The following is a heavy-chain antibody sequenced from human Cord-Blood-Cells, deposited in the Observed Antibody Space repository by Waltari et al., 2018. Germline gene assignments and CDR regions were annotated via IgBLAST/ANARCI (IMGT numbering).Heavy chain of an antibody. CDR1: GGSFSGYY. CDR2: INHSGST. J-gene: IGHJ4*02. V-gene: IGHV4-34*01. D-gene: IGHD3-3*01. Sequence: QVQLQQWGAGLLKPSETLSLTCAVYGGSFSGYYSSWIRQPPGKGLEWIGAINHSGSTNYNPSLKSRVTISVDTSKNQFSLKLSSVTAADTAVYYCARGGVVTYYDFWSGYYFDYWGQGTLVTVSS. CDR3: ARGGVVTYYDFWSGYYFDY.